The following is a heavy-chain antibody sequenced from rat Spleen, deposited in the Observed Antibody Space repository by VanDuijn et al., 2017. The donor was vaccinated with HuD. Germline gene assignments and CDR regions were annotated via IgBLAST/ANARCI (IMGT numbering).Heavy chain of an antibody. J-gene: IGHJ2*01. V-gene: IGHV2-15*01. CDR2: IWSGGST. CDR1: GFSLTNYG. Sequence: QVQLKESGPGLVQPSQTLSLTCTVSGFSLTNYGVSWVRQPPGKGLEWIGAIWSGGSTDYNSALKSRLSISRDTSKSQILLKMNRLQTEDTATYYCARADRESYAHFDHWGQGVMVTVSS. D-gene: IGHD1-12*01. CDR3: ARADRESYAHFDH.